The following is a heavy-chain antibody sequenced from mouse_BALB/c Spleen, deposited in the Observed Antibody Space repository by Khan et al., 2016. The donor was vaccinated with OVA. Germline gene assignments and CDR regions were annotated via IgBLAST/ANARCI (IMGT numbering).Heavy chain of an antibody. V-gene: IGHV1-20*02. J-gene: IGHJ2*01. Sequence: EVQLQQSGPELVKPGASVKISCKASGYSFTGYFMNWVMQSHGKSLEWIGRINPHIGETLYNQKFKGRATLTVDESSRTVPMELRSLASEDSAVYYCARKNGSDFDYWGQGTTLTVSS. CDR2: INPHIGET. D-gene: IGHD1-1*01. CDR3: ARKNGSDFDY. CDR1: GYSFTGYF.